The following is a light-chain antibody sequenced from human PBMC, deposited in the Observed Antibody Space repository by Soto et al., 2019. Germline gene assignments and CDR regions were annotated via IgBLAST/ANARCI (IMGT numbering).Light chain of an antibody. V-gene: IGKV3-20*01. Sequence: EVVLTQSPGTLSLSPGERATLSCRARQSVSSNYLAWYQQKPGQAPRLLISGTSSRAAGIPDRFSGSRSGTAFTLPITRLEPSDFAVYYCQLFGSSPRYTFGQGTKLDIK. J-gene: IGKJ2*01. CDR3: QLFGSSPRYT. CDR1: QSVSSNY. CDR2: GTS.